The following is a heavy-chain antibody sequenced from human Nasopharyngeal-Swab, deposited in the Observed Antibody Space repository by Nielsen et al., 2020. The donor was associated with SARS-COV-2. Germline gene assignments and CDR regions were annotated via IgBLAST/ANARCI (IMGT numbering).Heavy chain of an antibody. V-gene: IGHV3-7*01. D-gene: IGHD6-13*01. Sequence: GGSLRLSCAASGFTFSKFYMSWVRQAAGKGLEWVANIKQDGSGCYYVDSVKGRFTISRDDANNSLYLQMNSLRAGDTGVYYCARGGSSFPFDYWGPGTLVTVSS. CDR2: IKQDGSGC. CDR1: GFTFSKFY. J-gene: IGHJ4*02. CDR3: ARGGSSFPFDY.